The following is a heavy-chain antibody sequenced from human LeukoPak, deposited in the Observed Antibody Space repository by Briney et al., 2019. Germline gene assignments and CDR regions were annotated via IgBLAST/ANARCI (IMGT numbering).Heavy chain of an antibody. CDR3: TTHTGYGSKWLLDH. Sequence: GGSLRLSCATSGFTFSNAWMSWVRQAPGKGLEWVGRIKSKSDGEITDYAAPVKGIFTISRDDSKNTLYVQMNSLKTEDTAVYYCTTHTGYGSKWLLDHWGQGTLVTVSS. J-gene: IGHJ4*02. CDR1: GFTFSNAW. CDR2: IKSKSDGEIT. V-gene: IGHV3-15*01. D-gene: IGHD2-2*01.